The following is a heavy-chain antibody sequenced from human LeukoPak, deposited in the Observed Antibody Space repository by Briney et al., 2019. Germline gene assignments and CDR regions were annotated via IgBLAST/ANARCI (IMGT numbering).Heavy chain of an antibody. D-gene: IGHD6-13*01. V-gene: IGHV3-30*04. CDR2: ISYDGSNK. CDR1: AFTFSIYA. Sequence: GGSLRLSCAASAFTFSIYAMHWVRQAPGKGLEGVAVISYDGSNKYYADSVKGRFTISRDNSKSTLYLQMNSLRPEDTAVYYCACGIAAATYFDSWGQGTLVTVCS. CDR3: ACGIAAATYFDS. J-gene: IGHJ4*02.